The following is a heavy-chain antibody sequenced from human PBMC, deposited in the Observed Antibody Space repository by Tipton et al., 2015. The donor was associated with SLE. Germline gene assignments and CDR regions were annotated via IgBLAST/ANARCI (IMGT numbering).Heavy chain of an antibody. CDR3: ARDGARSDYVRWFDP. Sequence: TLSLTCAVPGYSISSGYYWGWIRQPPGKGLEWIGSIYHSGSTYYNPSLKSRVTISVDTSKNQFSLKLSSVTAADTAVYYCARDGARSDYVRWFDPWGQGTLVTVSS. V-gene: IGHV4-38-2*02. D-gene: IGHD4-17*01. CDR2: IYHSGST. J-gene: IGHJ5*02. CDR1: GYSISSGYY.